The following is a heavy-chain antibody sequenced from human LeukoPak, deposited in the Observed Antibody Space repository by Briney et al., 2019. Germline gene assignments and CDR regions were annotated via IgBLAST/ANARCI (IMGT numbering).Heavy chain of an antibody. V-gene: IGHV4-39*01. CDR2: IYYSGST. CDR3: ASQSSGWAY. CDR1: GGSISSSSYY. J-gene: IGHJ4*02. D-gene: IGHD6-19*01. Sequence: PSETLSLTCTVSGGSISSSSYYWGWIRQPPGKGLEWIGSIYYSGSTHYIPSLKSRVTISVDTSKNQFSLKLSSVTAADTAVYYCASQSSGWAYWGQGTLVTVSS.